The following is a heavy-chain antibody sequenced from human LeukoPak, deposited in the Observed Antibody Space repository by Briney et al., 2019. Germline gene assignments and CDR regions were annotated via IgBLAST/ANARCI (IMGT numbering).Heavy chain of an antibody. Sequence: GGSLRLSCAASGFTFSSYSMNWVRQAPGKGLEWVSYISSSSSTIYYADSVKGRFTISRDNAKNSLYLQMNSLRAEDTAVYYCARTAPYSSSWFDYWGQGTLVTVSS. CDR3: ARTAPYSSSWFDY. D-gene: IGHD6-13*01. V-gene: IGHV3-48*01. CDR2: ISSSSSTI. CDR1: GFTFSSYS. J-gene: IGHJ4*02.